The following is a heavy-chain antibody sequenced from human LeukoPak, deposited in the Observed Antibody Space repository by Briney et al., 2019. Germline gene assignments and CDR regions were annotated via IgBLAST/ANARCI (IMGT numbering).Heavy chain of an antibody. CDR2: ISSDGNNK. CDR1: GFSLSSYA. CDR3: VRAEAYWYGY. D-gene: IGHD2-8*02. J-gene: IGHJ4*02. V-gene: IGHV3-30-3*01. Sequence: GSLRLSCAASGFSLSSYAVHWVRQAPGKGLEWVSVISSDGNNKYYADSVKGRFTLSKDNSKNTLYLQMNSLRTEDTAVYYCVRAEAYWYGYWGQGTLVTVSS.